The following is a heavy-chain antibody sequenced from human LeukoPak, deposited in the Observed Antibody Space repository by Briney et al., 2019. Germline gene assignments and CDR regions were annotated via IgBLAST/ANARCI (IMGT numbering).Heavy chain of an antibody. J-gene: IGHJ4*02. Sequence: GGSLRLSCAASGFTFSSYAMSWVRQAPGKGLEWVSAISGSGGSTYYADSVKGRFTISRDNAKNTLYLQMNSLRAEDTAVYYCASGDGYNSGVDYWGQGTLVTVSS. D-gene: IGHD5-24*01. CDR2: ISGSGGST. CDR1: GFTFSSYA. V-gene: IGHV3-23*01. CDR3: ASGDGYNSGVDY.